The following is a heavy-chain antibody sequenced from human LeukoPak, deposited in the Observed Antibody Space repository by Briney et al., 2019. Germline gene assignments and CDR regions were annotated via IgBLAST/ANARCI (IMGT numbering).Heavy chain of an antibody. CDR3: ASRPLSFYGSGITGGWFDP. Sequence: SETLSLTCAVYGGSFSGYYWSWIRQPPGKGLEWIGTIYYYGSTYYNPSLKSRVTISVDTSKNQFSLKLTSVTAADTAVYYCASRPLSFYGSGITGGWFDPWGQGTLVTVSS. V-gene: IGHV4-34*01. CDR1: GGSFSGYY. J-gene: IGHJ5*02. CDR2: IYYYGST. D-gene: IGHD3-10*01.